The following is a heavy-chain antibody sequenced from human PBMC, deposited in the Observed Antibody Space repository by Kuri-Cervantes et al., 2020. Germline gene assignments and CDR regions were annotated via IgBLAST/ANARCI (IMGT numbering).Heavy chain of an antibody. Sequence: SQTLSLTCAVSGYSISSDYYWAWIRQPPGKGLEWIGAIYRTGNSYYNPSLKSRVSISVDTSKNQFSLKVNSVTAADTAVYYCARGDYDSSGYYARAYYYYYMDVWGKGTTGTVSS. J-gene: IGHJ6*03. CDR3: ARGDYDSSGYYARAYYYYYMDV. CDR2: IYRTGNS. D-gene: IGHD3-22*01. V-gene: IGHV4-38-2*01. CDR1: GYSISSDYY.